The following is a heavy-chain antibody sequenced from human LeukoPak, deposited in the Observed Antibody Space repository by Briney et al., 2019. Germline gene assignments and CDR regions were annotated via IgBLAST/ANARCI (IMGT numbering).Heavy chain of an antibody. V-gene: IGHV5-51*01. CDR3: ARRRGWDYDSSGYDFDY. CDR2: IYPGDSDT. D-gene: IGHD3-22*01. Sequence: GESLKISCKGSGYSFTGHWIGGVRQMPGKGLEWMGIIYPGDSDTRYSPSFQGQVTISADKSISTAYLQWSSLKASDTAVYYCARRRGWDYDSSGYDFDYWGQGTLVTVSS. CDR1: GYSFTGHW. J-gene: IGHJ4*02.